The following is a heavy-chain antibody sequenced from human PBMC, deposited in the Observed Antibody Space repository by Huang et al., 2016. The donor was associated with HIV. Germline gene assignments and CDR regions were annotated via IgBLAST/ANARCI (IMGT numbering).Heavy chain of an antibody. Sequence: EVHLVESGGDLVQPGGSLRLSCVASGFTFSAYWMSWVRQATGKGLEWVDNIKQEGSEKNYVDSVKGRFTISRDNAKNSVYLQLTSLRAEDTAVYYCARGGIYYDVLTGRHYYYNGLDVWGQGTTVTVSS. D-gene: IGHD3-9*01. J-gene: IGHJ6*02. CDR2: IKQEGSEK. V-gene: IGHV3-7*01. CDR1: GFTFSAYW. CDR3: ARGGIYYDVLTGRHYYYNGLDV.